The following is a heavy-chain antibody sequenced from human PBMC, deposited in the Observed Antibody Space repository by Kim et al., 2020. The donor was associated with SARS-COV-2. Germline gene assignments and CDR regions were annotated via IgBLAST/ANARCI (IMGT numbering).Heavy chain of an antibody. CDR2: INHSGST. V-gene: IGHV4-34*01. D-gene: IGHD3-10*01. Sequence: SETLSLTCAVYGGSFSGYYWSWIRQPPGKGLEWIGEINHSGSTNYNPSLKSRVTISVDTSKNQFSLKLSSVTAADTAVYYCARVLLWFGELVPGYYYGMDVWGQGTTVTVSS. J-gene: IGHJ6*02. CDR1: GGSFSGYY. CDR3: ARVLLWFGELVPGYYYGMDV.